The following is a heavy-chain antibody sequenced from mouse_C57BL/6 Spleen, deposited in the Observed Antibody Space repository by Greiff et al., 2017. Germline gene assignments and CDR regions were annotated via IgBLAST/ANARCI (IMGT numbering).Heavy chain of an antibody. V-gene: IGHV1-54*01. D-gene: IGHD1-1*01. J-gene: IGHJ4*01. CDR1: GYAFTNYL. Sequence: VKLMESGAELVRPGTSVKVSCKASGYAFTNYLIEWVKQRPGQGLAWIGVINPGCGGTNYNEKFKGKATLTADKSSSTAYMQLSSLTSEDSAVYFCARNLRSSYAMDYWGQGTSVTVSS. CDR2: INPGCGGT. CDR3: ARNLRSSYAMDY.